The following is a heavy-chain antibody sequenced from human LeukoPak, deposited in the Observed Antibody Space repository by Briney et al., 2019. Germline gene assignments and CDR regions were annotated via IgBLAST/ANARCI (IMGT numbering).Heavy chain of an antibody. J-gene: IGHJ4*02. D-gene: IGHD3-22*01. CDR2: INSDGSTT. V-gene: IGHV3-74*01. CDR3: AKDQWAPSYYDSSGKLDY. CDR1: RFTFSSYW. Sequence: PGGSLRLTCAASRFTFSSYWMHWVRQAPGKGLVWVSRINSDGSTTSYADSVKGRFTISRDNAKNTLYLQMNSLRAEDTAVYYCAKDQWAPSYYDSSGKLDYWGQGTLVTVSS.